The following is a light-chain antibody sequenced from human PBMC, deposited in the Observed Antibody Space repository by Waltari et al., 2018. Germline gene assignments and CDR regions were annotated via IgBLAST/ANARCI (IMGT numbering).Light chain of an antibody. CDR3: SSYTGSSTLVV. V-gene: IGLV2-14*03. J-gene: IGLJ2*01. CDR2: DGR. CDR1: SSNVGGYNY. Sequence: QSALTHPASVAVSPGPSTPIPCTGTSSNVGGYNYVPWYQQHPGKAPKLMIYDGRDRPSGVSSRFSGSKYGNTASLIISGLQAEDEADYYCSSYTGSSTLVVFGGGTKLTVL.